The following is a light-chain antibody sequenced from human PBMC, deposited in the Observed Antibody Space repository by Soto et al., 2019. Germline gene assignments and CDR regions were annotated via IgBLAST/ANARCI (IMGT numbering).Light chain of an antibody. CDR1: QSVSSN. V-gene: IGKV3-15*01. J-gene: IGKJ1*01. Sequence: EIVMTQSPATLSVSAGERATLSCRASQSVSSNLAWYQQQPGQAPRLLIYGASTRATGIPARFSGSGSGTEFTLTVSSLHSEDFAVYYCQQYNNWPRTFGQGTKVDIK. CDR3: QQYNNWPRT. CDR2: GAS.